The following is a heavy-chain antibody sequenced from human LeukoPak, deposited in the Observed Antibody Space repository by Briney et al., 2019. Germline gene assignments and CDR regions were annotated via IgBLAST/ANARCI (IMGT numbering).Heavy chain of an antibody. J-gene: IGHJ4*01. CDR2: ISIGGGST. CDR3: AREIRHWLARGYFES. V-gene: IGHV3-11*01. Sequence: GGSLTLSCAASGFTLSDYYMSWIRQAPGKGLEWLSDISIGGGSTHYAASVKGRFTLARDNAKNSLFLQTNSLRGEDPAVYYCAREIRHWLARGYFESSGPRALVAVSS. D-gene: IGHD6-19*01. CDR1: GFTLSDYY.